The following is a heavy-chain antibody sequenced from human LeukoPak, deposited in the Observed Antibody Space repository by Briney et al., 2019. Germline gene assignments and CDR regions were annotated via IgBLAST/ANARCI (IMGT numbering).Heavy chain of an antibody. V-gene: IGHV3-23*01. D-gene: IGHD1-26*01. CDR2: ISGSGGST. CDR3: ARDYRRIVGATRGAFDI. J-gene: IGHJ3*02. CDR1: RFTFSSYA. Sequence: GGSLRLSCAASRFTFSSYAMSWVRQAPGKGLEWVSGISGSGGSTYYADSVKGRFTISRDNSKNTLYLQMNSLRAEDTAVYYCARDYRRIVGATRGAFDIWGQGTMVTVSS.